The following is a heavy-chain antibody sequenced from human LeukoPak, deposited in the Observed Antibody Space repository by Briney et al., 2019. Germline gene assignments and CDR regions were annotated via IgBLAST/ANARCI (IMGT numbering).Heavy chain of an antibody. D-gene: IGHD5-24*01. CDR2: IKGDGSEK. V-gene: IGHV3-7*01. Sequence: PGGSLRLSCAASGFTFSSYWMSWVRLAPGKGLEWVANIKGDGSEKWYADSVKGRFTISRDNAQNSVHVQMNRLRAEDTAVYHCARDEYRSRWLHPWGQGTLVTVTS. CDR1: GFTFSSYW. J-gene: IGHJ5*02. CDR3: ARDEYRSRWLHP.